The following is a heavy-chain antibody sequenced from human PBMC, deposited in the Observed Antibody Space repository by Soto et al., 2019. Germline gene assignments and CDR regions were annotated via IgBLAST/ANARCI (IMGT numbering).Heavy chain of an antibody. D-gene: IGHD5-12*01. CDR3: ATSYDSGFDP. Sequence: QLQLVQSGAEVERPGASVRVSCKAYGYAFSKYGISWIRQAPGQGLEWMGWIRPDNGDTNYAQKFQGRVTMTTDTSSNTAYMELRSLRSDDTAVYYCATSYDSGFDPGGQGTLVSVSS. V-gene: IGHV1-18*04. J-gene: IGHJ5*02. CDR1: GYAFSKYG. CDR2: IRPDNGDT.